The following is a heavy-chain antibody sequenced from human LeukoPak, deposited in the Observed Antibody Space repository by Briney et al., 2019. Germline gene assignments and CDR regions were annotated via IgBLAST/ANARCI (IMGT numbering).Heavy chain of an antibody. D-gene: IGHD3-10*01. J-gene: IGHJ6*02. Sequence: PSETLSLTCTVSGGSLSSGDYYWSWLRHPPGKGLEWIGYIYYSGSTYYNPSLKSRVTISVDTSKNQFSLKLSSVTAADTAVYYCARDRSLYYYGMDVWGQGTTVTVSS. CDR3: ARDRSLYYYGMDV. CDR2: IYYSGST. CDR1: GGSLSSGDYY. V-gene: IGHV4-30-4*01.